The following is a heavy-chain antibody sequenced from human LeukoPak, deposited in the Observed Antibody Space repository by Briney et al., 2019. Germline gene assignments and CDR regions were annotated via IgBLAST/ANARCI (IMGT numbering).Heavy chain of an antibody. CDR1: GFTFSDYY. D-gene: IGHD3-22*01. J-gene: IGHJ4*02. Sequence: GGSLRLSCATSGFTFSDYYMGWIRQAPGKGLEWVSYISSGGRTIYYADSVKGRFTISRDNANNSLYLQMNSLRAEDTAVYYCARAWGHSDSSGYYDYWGQGTLLTVSS. CDR2: ISSGGRTI. V-gene: IGHV3-11*04. CDR3: ARAWGHSDSSGYYDY.